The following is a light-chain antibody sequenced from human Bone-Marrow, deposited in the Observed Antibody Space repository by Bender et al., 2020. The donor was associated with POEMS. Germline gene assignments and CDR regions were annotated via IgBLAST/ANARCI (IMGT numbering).Light chain of an antibody. CDR3: QAWDTYSVI. J-gene: IGLJ2*01. V-gene: IGLV3-1*01. CDR2: QET. Sequence: SYEVTQPPSVSVSPGQTASITCSGDDLGDKYVAWYQQKPGQSPVLVIYQETKRPSGIPERFSGSNSGNTATLTISRTQAMDEADYYCQAWDTYSVIFGGGTKLTVL. CDR1: DLGDKY.